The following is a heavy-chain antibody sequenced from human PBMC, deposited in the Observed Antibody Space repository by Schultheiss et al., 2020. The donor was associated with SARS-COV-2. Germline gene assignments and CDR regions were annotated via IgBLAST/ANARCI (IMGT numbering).Heavy chain of an antibody. Sequence: GESLKISCKGFGYSFTSYWISWVRQKPGKGLEWMGRIDPSDSYTNYSPSFQGHVTISADKSISTAYLQWSSLKASDTAMYYCARHVGPGPSGYYYGMDVWGQGTTVTVSS. CDR2: IDPSDSYT. CDR1: GYSFTSYW. D-gene: IGHD3-10*01. V-gene: IGHV5-10-1*01. J-gene: IGHJ6*02. CDR3: ARHVGPGPSGYYYGMDV.